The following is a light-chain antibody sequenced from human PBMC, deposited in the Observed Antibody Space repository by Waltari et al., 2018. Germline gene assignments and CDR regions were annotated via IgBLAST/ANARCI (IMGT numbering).Light chain of an antibody. V-gene: IGLV1-51*01. CDR2: DND. Sequence: QSVLTQPPSVSAAPGQKVTISCSGSSSNIGTNYVSWYQQVPGTAPKLLIYDNDTRPSGIPDRFSGSKSGTSATLGITGLQTGDEADYYCGTWDTSLSAVVFGGGTKLTVL. CDR3: GTWDTSLSAVV. J-gene: IGLJ2*01. CDR1: SSNIGTNY.